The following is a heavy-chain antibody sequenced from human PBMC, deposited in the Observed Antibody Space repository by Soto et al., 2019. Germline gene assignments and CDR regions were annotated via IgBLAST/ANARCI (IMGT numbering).Heavy chain of an antibody. J-gene: IGHJ5*02. V-gene: IGHV4-31*03. CDR3: ARGRDWFDP. CDR1: GGSISGGGYY. CDR2: IYYSGST. Sequence: PSETLSLTCTVSGGSISGGGYYWSWIRQHPAKGLEWIGYIYYSGSTYYNPSFKSRVTISVDTSKNQFSLKLSSVTAADTAVYYCARGRDWFDPWGQGTLVTVSS.